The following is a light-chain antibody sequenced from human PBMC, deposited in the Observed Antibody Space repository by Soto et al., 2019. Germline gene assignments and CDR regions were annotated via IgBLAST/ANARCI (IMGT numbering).Light chain of an antibody. Sequence: QRVLTKPASASGVPRQGRTITSFESSSNMGTNTVGWYQQLPGAAPKVLIYVNDKRPSGVPDRFSGSNSGTSASLTISGLQSEDEADYYCVAWDDNLDARVFGTVTKATV. V-gene: IGLV1-44*01. CDR3: VAWDDNLDARV. J-gene: IGLJ1*01. CDR2: VND. CDR1: SSNMGTNT.